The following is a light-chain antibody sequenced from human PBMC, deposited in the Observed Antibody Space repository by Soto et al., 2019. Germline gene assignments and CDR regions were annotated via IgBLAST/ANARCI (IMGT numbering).Light chain of an antibody. CDR2: DAS. J-gene: IGKJ3*01. CDR3: QQRSNWPPLFT. Sequence: EIVLTQSPATRSLSPGERATLSCRVSQSVSSYLAWYQQKPGQAPRLLIYDASNRATGIPARFSGSGSGTDFTLTISSLEPEDFAVYYCQQRSNWPPLFTFGPGTKVDIK. V-gene: IGKV3-11*01. CDR1: QSVSSY.